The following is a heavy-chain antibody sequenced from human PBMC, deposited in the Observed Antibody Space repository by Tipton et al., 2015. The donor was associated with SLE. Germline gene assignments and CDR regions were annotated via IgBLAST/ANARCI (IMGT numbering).Heavy chain of an antibody. CDR2: IYPSDSDT. Sequence: QLVQSGAEVKKPGESLRISCKGSGYIFTRYWVGWVRQMPGKGLEWMGTIYPSDSDTRYSPSFEGQVTISADKSISTAYLHWSSLQASDTAMYYCARFEGADKWFDPWGQGTLVTVS. V-gene: IGHV5-51*03. D-gene: IGHD3-16*01. CDR1: GYIFTRYW. CDR3: ARFEGADKWFDP. J-gene: IGHJ5*02.